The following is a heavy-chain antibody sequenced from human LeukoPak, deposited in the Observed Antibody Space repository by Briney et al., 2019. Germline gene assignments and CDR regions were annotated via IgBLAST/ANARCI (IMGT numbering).Heavy chain of an antibody. D-gene: IGHD3-16*02. CDR2: ISYDGSNK. J-gene: IGHJ4*02. CDR1: GFTFSSYA. CDR3: ARTDLGELSLRLDY. V-gene: IGHV3-30-3*01. Sequence: GRSLRLSCAASGFTFSSYAMHWVRQAPGKGLEWVAVISYDGSNKYYADSVKGRFTISRDNSKNTLYLQMNSLRAEDTAVYYCARTDLGELSLRLDYWGQGTLVTVSS.